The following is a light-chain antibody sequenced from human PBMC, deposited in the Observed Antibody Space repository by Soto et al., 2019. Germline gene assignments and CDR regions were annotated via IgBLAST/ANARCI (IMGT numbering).Light chain of an antibody. CDR1: QNVGNNY. CDR3: QQYASSPLT. V-gene: IGKV3-20*01. Sequence: ETVLTQSPGTLSLSPGERATLSCRVSQNVGNNYIAWYQQKPGQAPRLLIHTASTWATGIPDRFSGSGSGTDFTLTIARLEPEDFAVYYCQQYASSPLTFGQGTKVEIK. CDR2: TAS. J-gene: IGKJ2*01.